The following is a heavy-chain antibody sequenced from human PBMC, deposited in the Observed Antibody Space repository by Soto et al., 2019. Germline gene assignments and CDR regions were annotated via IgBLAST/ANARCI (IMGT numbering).Heavy chain of an antibody. CDR2: IYYSGST. Sequence: PSETLSLTCTVSGGSISSSSYYWGWIRQPPGKGLEWIGSIYYSGSTYYNPSLKSRVTISVDTSKNQFSLKLSSVTAADTAVYYCARLLRFYDNWFDPWGQGTLVTVS. D-gene: IGHD3-3*01. V-gene: IGHV4-39*01. CDR3: ARLLRFYDNWFDP. J-gene: IGHJ5*02. CDR1: GGSISSSSYY.